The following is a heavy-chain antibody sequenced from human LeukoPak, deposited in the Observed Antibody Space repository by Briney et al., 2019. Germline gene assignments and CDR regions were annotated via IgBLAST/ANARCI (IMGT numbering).Heavy chain of an antibody. CDR1: GGSISSYY. V-gene: IGHV4-59*01. Sequence: SETLSLTCTASGGSISSYYWSWIRQPPGKGLEGIGYIYYSGSTNYNPSLKSRVTISVDTSKNQFSLKLSSVTAADTAVYYCARSVEGYCRGGSCYYYSYYMDVWDKGTTVTVSS. CDR3: ARSVEGYCRGGSCYYYSYYMDV. D-gene: IGHD2-15*01. CDR2: IYYSGST. J-gene: IGHJ6*03.